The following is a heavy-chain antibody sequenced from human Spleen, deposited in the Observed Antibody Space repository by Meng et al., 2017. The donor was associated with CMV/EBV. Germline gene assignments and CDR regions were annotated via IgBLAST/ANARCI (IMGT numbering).Heavy chain of an antibody. Sequence: GGSLRLSCAASGFTFSSYAMSWVRQAPGKGLEWVSIIDGGGSRTYYVDAVKGRFTISGDDSENTVYLQMNSLTNEDTAMYSCAKPASTGGMDVWGPGTTVTVSS. D-gene: IGHD1-14*01. CDR2: IDGGGSRT. J-gene: IGHJ6*02. CDR3: AKPASTGGMDV. CDR1: GFTFSSYA. V-gene: IGHV3-23*03.